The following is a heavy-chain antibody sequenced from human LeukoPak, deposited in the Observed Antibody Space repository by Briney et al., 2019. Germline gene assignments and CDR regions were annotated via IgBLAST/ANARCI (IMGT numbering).Heavy chain of an antibody. J-gene: IGHJ4*02. V-gene: IGHV3-23*01. D-gene: IGHD3-3*01. CDR2: VSDFGGTT. Sequence: GGSLRLSCAASGFTFGSYAMSWVRQAPGKGLEWVSTVSDFGGTTYYSRSVKGRFTISRDNSKDTLYLEMDSLRAEDTAVYFCAKRKIFGVIESWGEGTLVSVSS. CDR1: GFTFGSYA. CDR3: AKRKIFGVIES.